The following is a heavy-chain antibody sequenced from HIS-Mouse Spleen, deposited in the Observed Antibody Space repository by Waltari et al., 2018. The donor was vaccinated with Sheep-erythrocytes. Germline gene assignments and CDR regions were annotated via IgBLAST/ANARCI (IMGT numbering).Heavy chain of an antibody. CDR2: IKQDGSGK. CDR3: ARDLEYSSGWLDY. V-gene: IGHV3-7*01. D-gene: IGHD6-19*01. CDR1: GFTFSSYW. J-gene: IGHJ4*02. Sequence: EVQLVESGGGLVQPGGSLRLSCAASGFTFSSYWMSWVRQAPGKGLEWVANIKQDGSGKYYVDSVKGRFTISRDNAKNSLYLQMNSLRAEDTAVYYCARDLEYSSGWLDYWGQGTLVTVSS.